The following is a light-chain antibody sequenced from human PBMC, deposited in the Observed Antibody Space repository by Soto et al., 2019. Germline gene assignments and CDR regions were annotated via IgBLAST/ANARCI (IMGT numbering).Light chain of an antibody. CDR2: GAS. CDR1: QSVSSSY. Sequence: DIVWTQSAGTLSLSPGERATLSCRASQSVSSSYLAWYQQKPGQAPRLLIYGASSRATGIPDRFSGSGSGTDFTLTITRQEPEDFAVYYCQQYGSSRWTFSQGTQVQIK. V-gene: IGKV3-20*01. J-gene: IGKJ1*01. CDR3: QQYGSSRWT.